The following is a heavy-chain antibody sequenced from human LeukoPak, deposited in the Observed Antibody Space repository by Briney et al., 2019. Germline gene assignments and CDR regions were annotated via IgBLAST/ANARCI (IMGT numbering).Heavy chain of an antibody. CDR2: IYYSGST. Sequence: SETLSLTCTVSGGSISSSSYYWGWIRQPPGKGLEWIGSIYYSGSTYYNPSLKSRVTISVDTSKNQFSLKLSSVTAADTAVYYCARDRHYCSGGSCYLGYGAFDAFDIWGQGTMVTVSS. D-gene: IGHD2-15*01. V-gene: IGHV4-39*07. J-gene: IGHJ3*02. CDR1: GGSISSSSYY. CDR3: ARDRHYCSGGSCYLGYGAFDAFDI.